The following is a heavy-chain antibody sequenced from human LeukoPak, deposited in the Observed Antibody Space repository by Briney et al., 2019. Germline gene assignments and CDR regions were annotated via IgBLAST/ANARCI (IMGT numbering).Heavy chain of an antibody. D-gene: IGHD2-21*01. CDR1: GYTFTRYG. CDR3: ARGAVALHDAFDI. CDR2: ISAYNGNT. Sequence: ASVKVSCKASGYTFTRYGISWVRQPPGQGLEWMGWISAYNGNTNYAQKLQGRVTMTTDTSTSTAYVELRGLRSYDTAVYYCARGAVALHDAFDIWGQGTMVTVSS. V-gene: IGHV1-18*01. J-gene: IGHJ3*02.